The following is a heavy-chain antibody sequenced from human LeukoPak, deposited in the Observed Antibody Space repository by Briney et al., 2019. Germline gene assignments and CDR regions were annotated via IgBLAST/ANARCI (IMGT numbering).Heavy chain of an antibody. V-gene: IGHV3-23*01. CDR3: ARVGDSGSYEYYFDY. CDR2: ISGSGGSR. J-gene: IGHJ4*02. CDR1: GFTFSTYA. D-gene: IGHD1-26*01. Sequence: GGSLRLSCAASGFTFSTYAMNWVRQVPGKGLEWVSGISGSGGSRKYADSVKGRFTISRDNAKNSLYLQMNSLRAEDTAVYYCARVGDSGSYEYYFDYWGQGTLVTVSS.